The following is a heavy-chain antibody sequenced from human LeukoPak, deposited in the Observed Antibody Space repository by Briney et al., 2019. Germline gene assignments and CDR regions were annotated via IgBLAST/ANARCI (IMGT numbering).Heavy chain of an antibody. V-gene: IGHV1-8*03. D-gene: IGHD5-12*01. CDR3: ARDLSGLNDYYYYYYMDV. CDR2: MNPNSGST. CDR1: GYTFTSYD. J-gene: IGHJ6*03. Sequence: GASVKVSCKASGYTFTSYDINWVRQATGQGLEWMGWMNPNSGSTGYAQKFQGRVTITRNTSISTAYMELSRLRSDDTAVYYCARDLSGLNDYYYYYYMDVWGKGTTVTVSS.